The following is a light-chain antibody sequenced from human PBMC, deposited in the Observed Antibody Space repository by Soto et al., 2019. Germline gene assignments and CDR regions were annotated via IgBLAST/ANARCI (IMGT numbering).Light chain of an antibody. V-gene: IGLV3-21*04. CDR1: NIRSKS. Sequence: SYELTQPPSVSVAPGKTARITCGGNNIRSKSVHWYQQNPGQTPVLVIYYDSDRPSGIPERFSGSNSGNTATLTISRVEAGDEADYYCQVWDSSSDLVFGSGTQLTVL. J-gene: IGLJ6*01. CDR2: YDS. CDR3: QVWDSSSDLV.